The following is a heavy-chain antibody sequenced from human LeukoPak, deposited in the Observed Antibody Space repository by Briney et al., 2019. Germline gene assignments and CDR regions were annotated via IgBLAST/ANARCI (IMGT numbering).Heavy chain of an antibody. D-gene: IGHD2-2*01. CDR2: INPNSGGT. V-gene: IGHV1-2*02. CDR1: GYTFTGYY. CDR3: ARDYSSTSTYYYYYYYMDV. J-gene: IGHJ6*03. Sequence: AASVKVSCKASGYTFTGYYMHWVRQAPGQGLEWMGWINPNSGGTNYAQKFQGRVTMTRDTSISTAYMELSRLRSDDTAVYYCARDYSSTSTYYYYYYYMDVWGKGTTVTVSS.